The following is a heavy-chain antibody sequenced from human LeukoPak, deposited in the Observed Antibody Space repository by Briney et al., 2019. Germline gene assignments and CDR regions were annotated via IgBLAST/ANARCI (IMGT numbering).Heavy chain of an antibody. CDR1: GGSISNYH. CDR3: ARRHISSGWSFDY. CDR2: IHTSGST. J-gene: IGHJ4*02. V-gene: IGHV4-4*07. D-gene: IGHD6-19*01. Sequence: SETLSLTCTVSGGSISNYHWSWIRQPAGKGLEWIGQIHTSGSTNYNPPLKSRVTVSIDTPENQLSLTIRSVTAANTAIYYCARRHISSGWSFDYWGQGTLVTVSS.